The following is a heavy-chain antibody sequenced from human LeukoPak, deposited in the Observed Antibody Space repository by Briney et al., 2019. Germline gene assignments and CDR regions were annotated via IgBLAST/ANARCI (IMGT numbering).Heavy chain of an antibody. CDR2: ISGSGGST. CDR1: GFTFSGYA. V-gene: IGHV3-23*01. D-gene: IGHD1-1*01. CDR3: TNRQRDAFDI. Sequence: AGGSLRLSCASSGFTFSGYAMSWVRQAPGKGLEWVSAISGSGGSTYSADSVKGRFTISRDNSKNTLYLQMNSLRAEDTAVYYCTNRQRDAFDIWGQGTMVTVSS. J-gene: IGHJ3*02.